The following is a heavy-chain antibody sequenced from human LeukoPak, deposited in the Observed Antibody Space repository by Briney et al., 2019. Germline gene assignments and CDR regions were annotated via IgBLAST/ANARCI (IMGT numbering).Heavy chain of an antibody. V-gene: IGHV4-34*01. J-gene: IGHJ6*03. D-gene: IGHD3-10*01. CDR2: INHSGST. CDR1: GGSFSGYY. CDR3: AVNYYGSGSRRSNYYYYYMDV. Sequence: SETLSLTCAVYGGSFSGYYWSWIRQPPGKGLEWIGEINHSGSTNYNPSLKSRVTISVDTSKNQFSLKLSSVTAADTAVYYCAVNYYGSGSRRSNYYYYYMDVWGKGTTVTVSS.